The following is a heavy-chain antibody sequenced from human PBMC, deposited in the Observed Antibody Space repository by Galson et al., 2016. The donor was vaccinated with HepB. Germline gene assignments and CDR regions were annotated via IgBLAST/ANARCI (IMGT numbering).Heavy chain of an antibody. Sequence: SVKVSCKASGYTVTSHAIHWVRQAPGHRLEWMGWITVGNGNTKYSQKFQGRVTFTGDTSASTAYMELSSLRSEDTAVFYWARVRSCGGSSCSGFDYWGQGTLVTVSS. CDR2: ITVGNGNT. D-gene: IGHD2-15*01. CDR3: ARVRSCGGSSCSGFDY. J-gene: IGHJ4*02. V-gene: IGHV1-3*01. CDR1: GYTVTSHA.